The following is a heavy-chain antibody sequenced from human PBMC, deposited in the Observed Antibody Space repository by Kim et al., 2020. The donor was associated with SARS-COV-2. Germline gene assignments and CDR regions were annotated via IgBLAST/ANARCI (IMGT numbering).Heavy chain of an antibody. J-gene: IGHJ6*02. Sequence: GGSLRLSCATSGFTFTSYAMSWVRQAPEKGLEWVSSISGSGGRTYYADSVKGRFTISRDNSKNTVYVQMNSLRVEDTAVYYCAGGLHVGEGFYGMDVWGQGTTVTVSS. CDR2: ISGSGGRT. CDR1: GFTFTSYA. D-gene: IGHD3-10*01. V-gene: IGHV3-23*01. CDR3: AGGLHVGEGFYGMDV.